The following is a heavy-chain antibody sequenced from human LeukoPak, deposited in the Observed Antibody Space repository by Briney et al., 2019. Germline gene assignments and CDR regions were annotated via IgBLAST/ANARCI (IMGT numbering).Heavy chain of an antibody. CDR2: INHSGST. Sequence: SETLSLTCAVYGGSFSGYYWSWIRQPPGKGLEWIGKINHSGSTNYNPSLKSRVTISVDTSKSQFSLKLTSVTAADTAVYYCARNRSYGYKYWGQGTLVTVSS. CDR1: GGSFSGYY. V-gene: IGHV4-34*01. D-gene: IGHD5-18*01. J-gene: IGHJ4*02. CDR3: ARNRSYGYKY.